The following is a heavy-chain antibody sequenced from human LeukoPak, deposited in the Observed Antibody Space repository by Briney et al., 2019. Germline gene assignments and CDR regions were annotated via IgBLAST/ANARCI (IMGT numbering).Heavy chain of an antibody. D-gene: IGHD1-26*01. J-gene: IGHJ4*02. CDR2: ISDSGGST. V-gene: IGHV3-23*01. Sequence: GGSLRLSCAASGFTFSSYAMGWVRQAPGKGLEWVSTISDSGGSTFYADSVRGRFTISRDNSKNTLYLQMNSLRAEDTAVYYCARFINAYSGRGDYWGQGTLVTVSS. CDR3: ARFINAYSGRGDY. CDR1: GFTFSSYA.